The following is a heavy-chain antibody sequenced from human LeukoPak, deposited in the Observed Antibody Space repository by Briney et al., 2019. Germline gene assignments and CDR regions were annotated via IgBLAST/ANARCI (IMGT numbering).Heavy chain of an antibody. CDR2: IYYSGST. CDR3: VGGRDDYNLVRGDSWFDP. J-gene: IGHJ5*02. CDR1: GGSISSTSYY. Sequence: SETLSLTCTVSGGSISSTSYYWAWLRQPPGKGLEGIGSIYYSGSTYYNPSLKSRVTISVDTSKNQFSLQLSSVTAADTAVYFCVGGRDDYNLVRGDSWFDPWGQGTLVTVSS. D-gene: IGHD5-24*01. V-gene: IGHV4-39*01.